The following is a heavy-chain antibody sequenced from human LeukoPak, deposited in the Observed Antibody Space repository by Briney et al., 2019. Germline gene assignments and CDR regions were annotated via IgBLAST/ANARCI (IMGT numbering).Heavy chain of an antibody. CDR2: IYSSGST. J-gene: IGHJ4*02. D-gene: IGHD2-2*01. Sequence: NPSETLSLTCSVSGGSISSYYWSWIRQPSGKGLEWIGYIYSSGSTNFNPSLKSRVTISVDTSKNRFSLKLSSVTAADTAVYYCARRLYCSSTSCYGSFDYWGEGTLVTVSS. CDR3: ARRLYCSSTSCYGSFDY. V-gene: IGHV4-59*08. CDR1: GGSISSYY.